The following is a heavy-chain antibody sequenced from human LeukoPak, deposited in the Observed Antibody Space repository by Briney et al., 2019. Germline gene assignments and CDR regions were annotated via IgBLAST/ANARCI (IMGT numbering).Heavy chain of an antibody. V-gene: IGHV3-23*01. J-gene: IGHJ6*02. CDR1: GFTFSSYA. CDR2: ISGSGGST. CDR3: AKPPQPFYYYYGMDV. Sequence: GGSLRLSCAASGFTFSSYAMSWVRKAPGKGLEWVSAISGSGGSTYYADSVKGRFTISRDNSKNTLYLQMNSLRAEDTAVYYCAKPPQPFYYYYGMDVWGQGTTVTVSS.